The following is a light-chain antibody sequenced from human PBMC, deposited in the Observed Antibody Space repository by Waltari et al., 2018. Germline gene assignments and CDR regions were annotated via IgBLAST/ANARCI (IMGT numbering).Light chain of an antibody. Sequence: SYGLTQPPSVSVSPGQTARISCSGDVLTKEYGYWYQQKPGRAPVVVIFKDTERPPGIPGRFSGSGSGTTVTLTITGVQAEDEADYYCQSTDTIGTTVVFGGGTRLIAL. CDR1: VLTKEY. CDR2: KDT. CDR3: QSTDTIGTTVV. J-gene: IGLJ2*01. V-gene: IGLV3-25*03.